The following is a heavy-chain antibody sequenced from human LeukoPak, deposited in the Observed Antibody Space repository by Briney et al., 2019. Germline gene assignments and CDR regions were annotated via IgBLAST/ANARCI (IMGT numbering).Heavy chain of an antibody. Sequence: PGGSLRLSCAASGFTFSNYWMSWVRQAPEKGLEWVANIKQDGSEIYYVDSVKGRFTISRDNAKNTLYMQMNSLRVEDTAVYYCARRTVGAAPYYFDYWGQGTLVTVSS. CDR3: ARRTVGAAPYYFDY. J-gene: IGHJ4*02. V-gene: IGHV3-7*01. CDR2: IKQDGSEI. D-gene: IGHD1-26*01. CDR1: GFTFSNYW.